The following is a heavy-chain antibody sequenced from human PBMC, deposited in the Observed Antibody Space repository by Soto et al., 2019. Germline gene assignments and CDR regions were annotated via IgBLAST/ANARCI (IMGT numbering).Heavy chain of an antibody. D-gene: IGHD3-3*01. CDR3: ARSTFPIFRDYYYYSLDV. J-gene: IGHJ6*03. CDR2: IFHSGST. V-gene: IGHV4-4*02. CDR1: SGSISSSNW. Sequence: QVQLQESGPGLVKPSGTLSLTCAVSSGSISSSNWWSWVRQPPGKGLEWIGEIFHSGSTNYNPSLKRLVTISVDKSKTQFSLQLSSVSDSDTAVYSCARSTFPIFRDYYYYSLDVWGEGTTVTVSS.